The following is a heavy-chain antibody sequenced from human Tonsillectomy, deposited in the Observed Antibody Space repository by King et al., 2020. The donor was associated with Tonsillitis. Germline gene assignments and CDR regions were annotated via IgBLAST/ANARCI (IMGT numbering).Heavy chain of an antibody. J-gene: IGHJ4*02. CDR3: ARGSVMGATFGNYV. CDR2: ISYDGSNK. V-gene: IGHV3-30-3*01. CDR1: GFSFSSYA. Sequence: VQLVESGGGVVQPGRSLRLSCAASGFSFSSYAMHWVRQAPGKGLEWVAVISYDGSNKYYADSVKGRFTISRDNSKNTLYLQMNSLRAEDTAVYYCARGSVMGATFGNYVWGQGTLVTVSS. D-gene: IGHD1-7*01.